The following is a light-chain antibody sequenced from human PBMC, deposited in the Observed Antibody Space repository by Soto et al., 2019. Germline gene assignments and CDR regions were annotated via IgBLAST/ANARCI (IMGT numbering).Light chain of an antibody. Sequence: QSALTQPPSASGSPGQSVAISCTGTSSDVGGYNYVSWYQQHPGKAPKLMIYEVNKRPSGVPDRFSGSKSGNTASLTVSGLQAEDEADYYCSSYSTSFFYVFGTGTKVTVL. J-gene: IGLJ1*01. CDR3: SSYSTSFFYV. CDR2: EVN. CDR1: SSDVGGYNY. V-gene: IGLV2-8*01.